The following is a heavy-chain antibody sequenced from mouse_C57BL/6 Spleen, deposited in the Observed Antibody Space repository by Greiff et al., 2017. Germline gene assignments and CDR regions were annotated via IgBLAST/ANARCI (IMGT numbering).Heavy chain of an antibody. D-gene: IGHD1-1*01. V-gene: IGHV1-52*01. CDR3: ERLGFITTVVATYWYFDV. CDR1: GYTFSSYW. Sequence: QVQLQQPGAELVRPGSSVKLSCKASGYTFSSYWMHWVKQRPIQGLEWIGNIDPSDSETHYTQKFKDKATLTVDKSASTAYMQLSSLTSEDSAVYYCERLGFITTVVATYWYFDVWGTGTTVTVSS. J-gene: IGHJ1*03. CDR2: IDPSDSET.